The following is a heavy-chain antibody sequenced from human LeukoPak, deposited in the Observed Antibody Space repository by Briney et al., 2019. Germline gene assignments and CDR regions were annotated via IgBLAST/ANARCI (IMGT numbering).Heavy chain of an antibody. D-gene: IGHD3-10*01. Sequence: GGSLRLSCAASGFAFSSYAMSWVRQVPGKGLERVSVISGSGDNTYYADSVKGRFTISRDNSKNTLYLQMNSLRAEDTAVYYCARDRTGLDYWGQGTLVTVSS. V-gene: IGHV3-23*01. CDR2: ISGSGDNT. CDR1: GFAFSSYA. J-gene: IGHJ4*02. CDR3: ARDRTGLDY.